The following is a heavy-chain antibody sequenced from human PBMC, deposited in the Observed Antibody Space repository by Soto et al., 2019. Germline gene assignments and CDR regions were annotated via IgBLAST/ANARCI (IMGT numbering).Heavy chain of an antibody. J-gene: IGHJ4*02. CDR3: AKDPGRETTVVGYFDY. CDR1: GFTFISYA. Sequence: GGSLRLSCAASGFTFISYAMSLVRQAPGKGLEWVSAISGSGGSTYYADSVKGRFTISRDNSKNTLYLQMNSLRAEDTAVYYCAKDPGRETTVVGYFDYWGQGTLVIVSS. V-gene: IGHV3-23*01. D-gene: IGHD4-17*01. CDR2: ISGSGGST.